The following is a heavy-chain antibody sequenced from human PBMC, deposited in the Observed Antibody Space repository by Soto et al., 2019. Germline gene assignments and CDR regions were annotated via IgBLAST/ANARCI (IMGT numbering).Heavy chain of an antibody. D-gene: IGHD3-9*01. V-gene: IGHV4-34*01. CDR1: GGSFSGYY. J-gene: IGHJ5*02. CDR3: VRGRRRYFDWPPSRCFDP. Sequence: QVQLQQWGAGLLKPSETLSLTCAVYGGSFSGYYWSWIRQPPRKGLEWIGEIHHSGSTNYNPSLKSRVNISVDASKNQFSLKLSSVTAADTAVYDCVRGRRRYFDWPPSRCFDPWRKGTLVTFAT. CDR2: IHHSGST.